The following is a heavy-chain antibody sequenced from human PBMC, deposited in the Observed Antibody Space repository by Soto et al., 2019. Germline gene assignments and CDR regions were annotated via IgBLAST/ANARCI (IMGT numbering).Heavy chain of an antibody. V-gene: IGHV3-33*01. J-gene: IGHJ5*02. CDR1: GLTFSSYG. CDR2: IWYDGSNK. CDR3: ARWYYYGSGSPVRDPNWFAP. D-gene: IGHD3-10*01. Sequence: PGGSLRLSCAASGLTFSSYGMHWVRQAPGKGLEWVALIWYDGSNKYYADSVKGRFTRSRDNSKNTLYLQMNSLRAEDTAVYYCARWYYYGSGSPVRDPNWFAPWAQGTLVTVSS.